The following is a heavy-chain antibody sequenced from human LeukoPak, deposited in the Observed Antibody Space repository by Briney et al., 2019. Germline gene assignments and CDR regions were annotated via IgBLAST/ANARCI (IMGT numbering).Heavy chain of an antibody. CDR1: GITLSNYG. J-gene: IGHJ1*01. D-gene: IGHD1-26*01. V-gene: IGHV3-23*01. CDR3: ALVGGSYAY. CDR2: ISDSGGRT. Sequence: GGSLRLSCAVSGITLSNYGMSWVRQAPGKGLEWVAGISDSGGRTNYADSVKGRFTISRDNPKNTLYLQMSSLRVDDTALYYCALVGGSYAYWGQGTLVTVSS.